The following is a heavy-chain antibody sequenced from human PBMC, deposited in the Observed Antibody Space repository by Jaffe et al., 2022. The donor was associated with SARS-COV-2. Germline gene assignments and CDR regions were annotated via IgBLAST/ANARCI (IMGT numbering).Heavy chain of an antibody. CDR1: GYTFTSYA. J-gene: IGHJ6*03. CDR2: INTNTGNP. V-gene: IGHV7-4-1*02. CDR3: ARGATMVRGAPHSNYYYYMDV. D-gene: IGHD3-10*01. Sequence: QVQLVQSGSELKKPGASVKVSCKASGYTFTSYAMNWVRQAPGQGLEWMGWINTNTGNPTYAQGFTGRFVFSLDTSVSTAYLQISSLKAEDTAVYYCARGATMVRGAPHSNYYYYMDVWGKGTTVTVSS.